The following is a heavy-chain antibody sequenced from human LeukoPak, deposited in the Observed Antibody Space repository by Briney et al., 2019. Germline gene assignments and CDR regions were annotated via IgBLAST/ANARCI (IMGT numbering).Heavy chain of an antibody. V-gene: IGHV1-2*02. Sequence: ASVKVSCKASGYTFTGYYMHWVRQAPGQGLEWMGWINPNSGGTNYAQKFQGRVTMTRDTSISTAYMELSRLRSDDTAVYYCAREDPTLSTSPTLYAFDIWGQGTMVTVSS. J-gene: IGHJ3*02. D-gene: IGHD2-2*01. CDR1: GYTFTGYY. CDR3: AREDPTLSTSPTLYAFDI. CDR2: INPNSGGT.